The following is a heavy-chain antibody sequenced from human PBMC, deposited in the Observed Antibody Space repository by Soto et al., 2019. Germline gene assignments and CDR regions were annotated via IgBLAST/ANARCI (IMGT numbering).Heavy chain of an antibody. V-gene: IGHV3-66*01. CDR3: ARDLLFPTMVCD. D-gene: IGHD3-10*01. J-gene: IGHJ4*02. CDR2: IYSGSIT. CDR1: GFTVSSNY. Sequence: EVQLVESGGGLVQPGGSLRLSCEVTGFTVSSNYMTWVRQAPGKGLEWVSIIYSGSITYYADSVKGRFTISTDTSKNTLYLQMNNVRAEDTAVYYCARDLLFPTMVCDWGQGTLVTVSS.